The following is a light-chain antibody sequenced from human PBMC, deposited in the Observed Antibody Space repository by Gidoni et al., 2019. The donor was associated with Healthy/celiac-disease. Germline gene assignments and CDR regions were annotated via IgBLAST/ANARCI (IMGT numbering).Light chain of an antibody. CDR2: AAS. Sequence: DLQMTQSPSSLSASVGDRVTITCRASQSISSYLNWYQQKPGKAPKLLIYAASSLQSGVQSRFSGSGAGTDFMLTISSLQPEDVVTYYCQQSYSTPCTFGPGTKVDIK. J-gene: IGKJ3*01. CDR1: QSISSY. V-gene: IGKV1-39*01. CDR3: QQSYSTPCT.